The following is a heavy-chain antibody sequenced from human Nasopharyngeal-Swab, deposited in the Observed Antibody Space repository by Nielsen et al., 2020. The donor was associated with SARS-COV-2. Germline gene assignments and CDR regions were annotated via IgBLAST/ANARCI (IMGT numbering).Heavy chain of an antibody. Sequence: SETLSLTCTLSGGSISSVGYYWSWIRQHPGKGLEWIGYIYYSGSTYYNPSLKSRVTISVDTSKKQFSLRLSSVIAADTAVYYCARGDYYGSGTYRNPLYYYYYYGMDVWGQGTTVTVSS. V-gene: IGHV4-31*03. CDR3: ARGDYYGSGTYRNPLYYYYYYGMDV. D-gene: IGHD3-10*01. J-gene: IGHJ6*02. CDR2: IYYSGST. CDR1: GGSISSVGYY.